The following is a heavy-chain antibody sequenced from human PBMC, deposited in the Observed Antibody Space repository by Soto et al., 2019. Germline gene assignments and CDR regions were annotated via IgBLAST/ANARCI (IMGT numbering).Heavy chain of an antibody. J-gene: IGHJ4*02. CDR2: ISPSGTT. CDR1: SGSLSGYY. D-gene: IGHD2-15*01. Sequence: TQSLTCSLYSGSLSGYYWSWVRQPPGKGLEWIGEISPSGTTNYSPSLKSRVSISVDTSKNQFSLNLTSLTAADTAVYYCARAPKGSGWARPRPDFWGQGSLVTVSS. CDR3: ARAPKGSGWARPRPDF. V-gene: IGHV4-34*01.